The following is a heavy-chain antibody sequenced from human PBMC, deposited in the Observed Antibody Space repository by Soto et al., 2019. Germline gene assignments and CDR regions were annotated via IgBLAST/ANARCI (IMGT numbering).Heavy chain of an antibody. CDR1: GYIFTNFG. Sequence: QIQLVQSGAEVKKPGASVKVSCKASGYIFTNFGIGWVRQAPGQGLEWMGWINADNGDTKYAQKFQDRVSMTTDTSTTTAYLEVRSLTSGDTAVYFCARSIHTAVAGPQFDYWGQGILVTVSS. D-gene: IGHD6-19*01. CDR2: INADNGDT. V-gene: IGHV1-18*01. CDR3: ARSIHTAVAGPQFDY. J-gene: IGHJ4*02.